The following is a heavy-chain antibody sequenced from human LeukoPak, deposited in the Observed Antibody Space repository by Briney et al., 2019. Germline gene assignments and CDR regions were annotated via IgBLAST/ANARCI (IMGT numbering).Heavy chain of an antibody. D-gene: IGHD3-16*01. J-gene: IGHJ4*02. CDR3: ARAHDPGY. CDR2: IYNGGST. CDR1: GFSVSTNH. Sequence: GGFLRLSCVASGFSVSTNHMSWVRQAPGKGLEWVSVIYNGGSTYYADSVKGRFTISRDNSKNTLYLQMNSLRAEDTAVYYCARAHDPGYWGQGTLVTVSS. V-gene: IGHV3-66*01.